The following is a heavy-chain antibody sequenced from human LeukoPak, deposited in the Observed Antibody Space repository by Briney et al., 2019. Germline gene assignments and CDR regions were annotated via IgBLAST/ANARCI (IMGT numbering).Heavy chain of an antibody. Sequence: ASVQVSCKASGYTFTSYGINWVRQATGPGLEWMGWMNPNSGNTGYAQKLQGRVTITRNTSISTDYTELSSLRSEDTAVYYCATAPSKDYDFWSGYYTGDSMMDYWGQGTLVTVSS. CDR3: ATAPSKDYDFWSGYYTGDSMMDY. J-gene: IGHJ4*02. D-gene: IGHD3-3*01. V-gene: IGHV1-8*03. CDR1: GYTFTSYG. CDR2: MNPNSGNT.